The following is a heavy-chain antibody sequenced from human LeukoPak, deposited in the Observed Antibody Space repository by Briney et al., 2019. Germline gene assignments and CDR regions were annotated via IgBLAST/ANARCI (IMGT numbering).Heavy chain of an antibody. CDR1: GYTFTSYY. CDR2: INPSGGST. CDR3: ARRRVDTAMVASDDLIDY. D-gene: IGHD5-18*01. J-gene: IGHJ4*02. V-gene: IGHV1-46*01. Sequence: ASVKVFCKASGYTFTSYYMHWVRQAPGQGLEWMGIINPSGGSTSYAQKFQGRVTMTRDTSTSTVYMELSSLRSEDTAVYYCARRRVDTAMVASDDLIDYWGQGTLVTVSS.